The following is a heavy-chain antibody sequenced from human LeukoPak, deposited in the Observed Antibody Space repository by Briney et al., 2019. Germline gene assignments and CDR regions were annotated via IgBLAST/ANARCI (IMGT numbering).Heavy chain of an antibody. CDR2: INPNSGGT. Sequence: ASVKVSCKASGYTYTGYYMHWVRQAPGQGLEWMGWINPNSGGTNYAQKFQGWVTMTRDTSISTAYMELSRLRSDDTAVYYCARSWIQLWTSFEHWGQGTLVTVSS. CDR3: ARSWIQLWTSFEH. D-gene: IGHD5-18*01. J-gene: IGHJ4*02. V-gene: IGHV1-2*04. CDR1: GYTYTGYY.